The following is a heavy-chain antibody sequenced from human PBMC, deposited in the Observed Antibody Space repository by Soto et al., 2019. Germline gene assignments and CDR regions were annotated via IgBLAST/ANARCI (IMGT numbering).Heavy chain of an antibody. CDR1: GYSIRNGYY. CDR3: ARLPLADSHYFDY. D-gene: IGHD6-19*01. V-gene: IGHV4-38-2*01. CDR2: VYHSGTT. J-gene: IGHJ4*02. Sequence: SSETLSLNCAVSGYSIRNGYYWGWIRQPPGKGLEWIGNVYHSGTTYYNPSLKSRVTISVDTSKNQFFLKLSSVTAADTAVFYCARLPLADSHYFDYWGQGTLVTGSA.